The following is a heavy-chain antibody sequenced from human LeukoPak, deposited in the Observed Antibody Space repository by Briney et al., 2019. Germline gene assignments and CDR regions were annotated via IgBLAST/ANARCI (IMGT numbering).Heavy chain of an antibody. D-gene: IGHD5-18*01. CDR2: IFNSGST. CDR3: ARPPYSYGSDAFDI. CDR1: GVSINNNY. Sequence: PSGTLSLTCTVSGVSINNNYWSWIRQPPGKGLEWVGYIFNSGSTNYNPSLKSRVTISVDTSKNQFSLKLSSVTAADTAVYYCARPPYSYGSDAFDIWGQGTMVTVSS. V-gene: IGHV4-59*08. J-gene: IGHJ3*02.